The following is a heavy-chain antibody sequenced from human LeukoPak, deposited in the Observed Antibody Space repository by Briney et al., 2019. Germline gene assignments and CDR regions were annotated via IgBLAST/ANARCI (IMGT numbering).Heavy chain of an antibody. CDR1: GSSISSSSYY. Sequence: SETLSLTCTVSGSSISSSSYYWGWIRQPPGKELEWIGSIYYSGSTYYNPSLKSRVTISVDTSKNQFSLKLSSVTAADTAVYYCASHCSGGSCYFMGEDDYWGQGTLVTVSS. J-gene: IGHJ4*02. CDR2: IYYSGST. CDR3: ASHCSGGSCYFMGEDDY. D-gene: IGHD2-15*01. V-gene: IGHV4-39*01.